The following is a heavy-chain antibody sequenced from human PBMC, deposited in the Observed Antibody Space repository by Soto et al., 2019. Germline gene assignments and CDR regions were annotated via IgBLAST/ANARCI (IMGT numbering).Heavy chain of an antibody. J-gene: IGHJ5*01. Sequence: ASVKVSCKASGYTFTSYDINWVRQATGQGLEWMGWVNPNSGNTGYAQKFQGRVTMTRNTSISTAYMELSSLRSEDTAVYYCARAKTTPYCISTSCYAGYWFDSWGQGTLVTVSS. CDR3: ARAKTTPYCISTSCYAGYWFDS. V-gene: IGHV1-8*01. CDR1: GYTFTSYD. CDR2: VNPNSGNT. D-gene: IGHD2-2*01.